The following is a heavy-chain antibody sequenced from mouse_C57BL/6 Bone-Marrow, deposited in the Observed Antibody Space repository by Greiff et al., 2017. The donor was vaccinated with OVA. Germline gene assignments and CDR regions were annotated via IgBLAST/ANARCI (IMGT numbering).Heavy chain of an antibody. V-gene: IGHV1-64*01. CDR3: ARYGLRGGYYFDY. CDR2: IHPNSGST. Sequence: QVQLQQPGAELVKPGASVKLSCKASGYTFTSYWMHWVKQRPGQGLEWIGMIHPNSGSTNYNEKFKSKATLTVDKSSSTAYMQLSSLTSEDSAVYYCARYGLRGGYYFDYWGKGTTLTVSS. CDR1: GYTFTSYW. J-gene: IGHJ2*01. D-gene: IGHD3-1*01.